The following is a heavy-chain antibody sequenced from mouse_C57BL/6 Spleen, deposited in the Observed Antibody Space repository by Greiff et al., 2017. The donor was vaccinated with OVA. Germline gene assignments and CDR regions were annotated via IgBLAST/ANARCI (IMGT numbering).Heavy chain of an antibody. Sequence: QVTLKESGPGILQPSQTLSLTCSFSGFSLSTFGMGVGWIRQPSGKGLECLAPNWWDDDQYYNPALKSRLTISKDTSKNQVFLKIANVDTADTATYYCARIGSSYGYYFDYWGQGTTLTVSS. D-gene: IGHD1-1*01. CDR3: ARIGSSYGYYFDY. J-gene: IGHJ2*01. V-gene: IGHV8-8*01. CDR2: NWWDDDQ. CDR1: GFSLSTFGMG.